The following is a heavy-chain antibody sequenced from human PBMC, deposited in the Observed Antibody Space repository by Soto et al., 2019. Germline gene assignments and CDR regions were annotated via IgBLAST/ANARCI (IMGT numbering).Heavy chain of an antibody. D-gene: IGHD6-19*01. CDR1: GGSISSGFYY. V-gene: IGHV4-31*03. J-gene: IGHJ6*02. Sequence: SETLSLTCPVSGGSISSGFYYWSWIRQHPGKGLEWIGYIYYSGSTYYNPSLKSRVTISVDTSKNQFSLKLSSVTAADTAVYYCARVSVAGTGEYYYYGMDVWGQGTTVTVSS. CDR2: IYYSGST. CDR3: ARVSVAGTGEYYYYGMDV.